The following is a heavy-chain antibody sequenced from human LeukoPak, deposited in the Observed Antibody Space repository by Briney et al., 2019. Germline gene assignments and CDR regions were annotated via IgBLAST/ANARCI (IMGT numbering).Heavy chain of an antibody. CDR1: GYTFTSYY. V-gene: IGHV1-46*01. J-gene: IGHJ6*02. CDR3: ARALYYGMDV. CDR2: INPSGDTT. D-gene: IGHD2-2*02. Sequence: GASVKVSCKASGYTFTSYYMHWVRQAPGQGLDWMAMINPSGDTTIYAQRFQDRVTMTRDTSTSTVYMELSSLRSEDTAVYYCARALYYGMDVWGQGTTVTVSS.